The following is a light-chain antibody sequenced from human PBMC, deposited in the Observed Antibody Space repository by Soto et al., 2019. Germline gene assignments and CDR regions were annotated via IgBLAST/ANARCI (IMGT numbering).Light chain of an antibody. V-gene: IGLV1-44*01. CDR3: AAWDDSLNVVV. CDR1: SSNIGSNS. Sequence: QSVLTQAPSASGTPGQRVTISCSGRSSNIGSNSVNWYQQFPGTAPKLLMYSSNQRPSGVPDRFSGSKSGTSASLAISGVQSEDEADYYCAAWDDSLNVVVFGGGTKLTVL. J-gene: IGLJ2*01. CDR2: SSN.